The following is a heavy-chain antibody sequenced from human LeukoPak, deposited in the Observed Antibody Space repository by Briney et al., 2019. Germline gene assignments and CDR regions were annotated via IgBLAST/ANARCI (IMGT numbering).Heavy chain of an antibody. D-gene: IGHD3-10*01. CDR2: INPNSGGT. CDR3: ARVKSLTMVRGVIETYFDY. CDR1: GYTFTGYY. V-gene: IGHV1-2*02. Sequence: ASVKVSCKASGYTFTGYYMHWVRQAPGQGLEWMGWINPNSGGTNYAQKFQGRVTMTRDTSISTAYMELSRLRSDDTAVYYCARVKSLTMVRGVIETYFDYWGQGTLVTVSS. J-gene: IGHJ4*02.